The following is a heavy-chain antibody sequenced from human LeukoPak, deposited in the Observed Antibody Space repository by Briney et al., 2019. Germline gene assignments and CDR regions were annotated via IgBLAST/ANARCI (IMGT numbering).Heavy chain of an antibody. D-gene: IGHD3-16*01. J-gene: IGHJ4*02. CDR1: RLTFSSYN. V-gene: IGHV3-23*01. Sequence: GGSLRLSCAASRLTFSSYNMNWVCQAPGKGLEWVSSVSSSGGGTYYADSVKGRFTISRDDSKNTLYLQLNSLRADDTAVYYCATGGGSRHVDYWGQGTLVTVSS. CDR3: ATGGGSRHVDY. CDR2: VSSSGGGT.